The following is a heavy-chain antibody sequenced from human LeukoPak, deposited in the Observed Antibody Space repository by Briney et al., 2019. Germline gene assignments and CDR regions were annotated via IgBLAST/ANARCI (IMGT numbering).Heavy chain of an antibody. CDR2: IGSSGSHI. J-gene: IGHJ3*02. Sequence: PGGSLRLSCAASGFTFSSYSMNWVRQTPGKGLDWVSSIGSSGSHICYADSVKGRFTISRDNAKNSLYLQMNSLRAEDTAVYYCARVGSGGTREDTFDIWGQGTMVTVSS. V-gene: IGHV3-21*01. CDR1: GFTFSSYS. CDR3: ARVGSGGTREDTFDI. D-gene: IGHD1-26*01.